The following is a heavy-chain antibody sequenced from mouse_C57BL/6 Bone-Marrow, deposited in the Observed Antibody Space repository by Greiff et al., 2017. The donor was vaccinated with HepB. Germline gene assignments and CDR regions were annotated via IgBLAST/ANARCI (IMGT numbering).Heavy chain of an antibody. CDR3: ASYGSSYGGFAY. D-gene: IGHD1-1*01. J-gene: IGHJ3*01. CDR1: GFTFSDYG. CDR2: ISNLAYSI. V-gene: IGHV5-15*01. Sequence: EVMLVESGGGLVQPGGSLKLSCAASGFTFSDYGMAWVRQAPRKGPEWVAFISNLAYSIYYADTVTGRFTISRENAKNTLYLEMSSLRSEDTAMYYCASYGSSYGGFAYWGQGTLVTVSA.